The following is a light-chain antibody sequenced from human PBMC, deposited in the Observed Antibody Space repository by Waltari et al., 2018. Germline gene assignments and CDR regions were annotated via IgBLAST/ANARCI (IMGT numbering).Light chain of an antibody. CDR2: GAS. J-gene: IGKJ4*01. CDR3: QQGDQTPLT. CDR1: ETIDNF. Sequence: IQMTKSPSSLSASVGDRLTITCRTNETIDNFFNWYQHRPGRAPRLLIYGASLLQIGVPSRFSGAGSGEHFTLTITGLQPEDFATYFWQQGDQTPLTFGGGTRVEIK. V-gene: IGKV1-39*01.